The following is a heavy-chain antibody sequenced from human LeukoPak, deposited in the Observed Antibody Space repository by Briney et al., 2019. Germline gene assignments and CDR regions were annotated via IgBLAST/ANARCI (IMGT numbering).Heavy chain of an antibody. CDR2: INTDGSST. D-gene: IGHD3-22*01. CDR3: ARGYYDSSGYIDY. V-gene: IGHV3-74*01. Sequence: PGGSLRLSCAASGFTFSSYWMHWVRQAPGKGLVWVSRINTDGSSTSYADSVKGRFTISRDNAKNTLYLQMNSLRAEDTAVYYCARGYYDSSGYIDYSGQGTLVTVSS. J-gene: IGHJ4*02. CDR1: GFTFSSYW.